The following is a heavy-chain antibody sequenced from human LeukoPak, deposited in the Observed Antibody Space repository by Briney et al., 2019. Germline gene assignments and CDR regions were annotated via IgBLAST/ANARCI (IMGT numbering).Heavy chain of an antibody. CDR2: ISGNGGST. CDR3: ASQKENFYDSSGNK. CDR1: GFTFSSSA. V-gene: IGHV3-23*01. Sequence: PGGSLRLSCAASGFTFSSSAMSWVRQAPGKGLEWVSAISGNGGSTYYADSVKGRFTISRDNSKNTLYMQMNSLKAEDTAVYFCASQKENFYDSSGNKWGRGTLVTVSS. D-gene: IGHD3-22*01. J-gene: IGHJ4*02.